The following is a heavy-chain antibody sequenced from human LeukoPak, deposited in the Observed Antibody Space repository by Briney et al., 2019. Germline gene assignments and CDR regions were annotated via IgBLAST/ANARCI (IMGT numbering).Heavy chain of an antibody. Sequence: GGSLRLSCAASGFTFSSYSMNWVRQAPGKGLEWVSSISSSSSYIYYADSVKGRFTISRDNAKNSLYLQMNSLRAEDTAVYYCAREVGATTGSNYYYYYYMDVWGKGTTVTVSS. J-gene: IGHJ6*03. D-gene: IGHD1-26*01. CDR1: GFTFSSYS. CDR3: AREVGATTGSNYYYYYYMDV. CDR2: ISSSSSYI. V-gene: IGHV3-21*01.